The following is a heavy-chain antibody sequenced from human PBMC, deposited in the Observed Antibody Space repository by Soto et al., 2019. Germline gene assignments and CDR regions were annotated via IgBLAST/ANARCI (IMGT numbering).Heavy chain of an antibody. Sequence: QVQLQESGPGLLKPSQTLSLTCTLSGASISSGLAYWNWIRHIPGKGLEGNGCIPYSGIIYYNPSRKSRVRISVYTSVNQSSMNKTSVTVADTGGYYCARGTDNAKAGCWGQGILVTVSS. CDR3: ARGTDNAKAGC. D-gene: IGHD6-19*01. CDR2: IPYSGII. J-gene: IGHJ4*02. V-gene: IGHV4-31*03. CDR1: GASISSGLAY.